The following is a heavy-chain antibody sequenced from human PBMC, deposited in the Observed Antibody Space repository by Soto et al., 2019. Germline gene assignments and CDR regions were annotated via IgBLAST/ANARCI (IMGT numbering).Heavy chain of an antibody. V-gene: IGHV1-18*01. CDR3: ARGWGKYF. CDR1: GYTFNTFA. D-gene: IGHD7-27*01. CDR2: VSGYSDKR. J-gene: IGHJ4*01. Sequence: ASVKVSCKASGYTFNTFAITWVRQAPGQGLEWMGCVSGYSDKRDYSRKLQDRITLTADPSTTTSYMELRSLTSDDTAVYYCARGWGKYF.